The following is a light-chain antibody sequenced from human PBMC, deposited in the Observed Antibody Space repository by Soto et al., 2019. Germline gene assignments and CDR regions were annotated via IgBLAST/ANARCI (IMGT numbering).Light chain of an antibody. V-gene: IGLV1-44*01. CDR3: PAWDDSLNGVV. Sequence: QSVLTQPPSASGTPGQRVTISCSGSSSNIGSNIVNWYQQLPGTAPKLLIYSNNRRPSGVPDRFSGSKSGTSASLAISGLQSEDEADYYCPAWDDSLNGVVFGGGTKLTVL. CDR1: SSNIGSNI. CDR2: SNN. J-gene: IGLJ2*01.